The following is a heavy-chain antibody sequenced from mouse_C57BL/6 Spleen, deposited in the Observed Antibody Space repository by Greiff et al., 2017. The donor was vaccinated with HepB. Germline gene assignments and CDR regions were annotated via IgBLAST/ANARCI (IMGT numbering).Heavy chain of an antibody. CDR1: GFTFTDYY. Sequence: EVHLVESGGGLVQPGGSLSLSCAASGFTFTDYYMSWVRQLPGKALEWLGFIRNKANGYTTEYSASVKGRFTISRDNSQSILYLQMNALRAEDSATYYCARSLYDGYLYYYAMDYWGQGTSVTVSS. V-gene: IGHV7-3*01. J-gene: IGHJ4*01. D-gene: IGHD2-3*01. CDR2: IRNKANGYTT. CDR3: ARSLYDGYLYYYAMDY.